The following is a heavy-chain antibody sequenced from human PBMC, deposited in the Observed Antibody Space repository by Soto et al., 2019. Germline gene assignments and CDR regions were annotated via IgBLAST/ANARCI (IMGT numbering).Heavy chain of an antibody. CDR1: GFTFSSYG. J-gene: IGHJ6*03. CDR2: ISYDGSNK. V-gene: IGHV3-30*18. D-gene: IGHD3-3*01. Sequence: QVQLVESGGGVVQPGRSLRLSCAASGFTFSSYGMHWVRQAPGKGLEWVAVISYDGSNKYYADSVKGRFTISRDNSQNTLYLQMNSLRAEDTAVYYCAKSPEVTIFGVVILYYYYYMDVWGKGTTVTVSS. CDR3: AKSPEVTIFGVVILYYYYYMDV.